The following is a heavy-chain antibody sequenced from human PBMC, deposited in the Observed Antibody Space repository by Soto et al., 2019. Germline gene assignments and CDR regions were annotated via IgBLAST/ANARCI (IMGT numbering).Heavy chain of an antibody. CDR2: IYWNYDN. CDR1: GFSLSRDAVG. CDR3: AHGSGSVSEY. Sequence: QITLKESGTTLVKPTQTLTLTCTFSGFSLSRDAVGVNWIRQPPGKALEWLALIYWNYDNHYNPSLSSMLTITKNTSKNQVVLTLTNMDPVDTATYECAHGSGSVSEYWGQGILVTV. J-gene: IGHJ4*02. D-gene: IGHD6-19*01. V-gene: IGHV2-5*01.